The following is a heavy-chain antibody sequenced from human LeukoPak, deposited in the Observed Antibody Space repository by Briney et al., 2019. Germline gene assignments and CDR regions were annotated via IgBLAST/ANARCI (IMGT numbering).Heavy chain of an antibody. D-gene: IGHD6-13*01. V-gene: IGHV5-51*01. CDR3: ARPQDSSSWMAFDI. J-gene: IGHJ3*02. CDR2: IYPGDSDT. CDR1: GYSFTSYW. Sequence: GESLKISCKGSGYSFTSYWIGWVRPMPGKGLEWMGIIYPGDSDTRYSPSFQGQVTISADKSISTAYLQWSSLKATDTAMYYCARPQDSSSWMAFDIWGQGTMVTVSS.